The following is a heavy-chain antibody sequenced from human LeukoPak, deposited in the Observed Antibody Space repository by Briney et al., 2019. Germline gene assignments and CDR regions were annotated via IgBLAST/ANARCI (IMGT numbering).Heavy chain of an antibody. D-gene: IGHD3-10*01. J-gene: IGHJ5*02. CDR3: ARGSGSGTSPIDL. CDR1: GRSIRSVY. CDR2: IYATHLT. V-gene: IGHV4-4*07. Sequence: SETLSLTCTVSGRSIRSVYWNWIRQSAGKGLEWIGRIYATHLTNYNPSLKSRVTLSVDMSKNELSLTLKSVTAADTAVYYCARGSGSGTSPIDLWGQGALVTVSS.